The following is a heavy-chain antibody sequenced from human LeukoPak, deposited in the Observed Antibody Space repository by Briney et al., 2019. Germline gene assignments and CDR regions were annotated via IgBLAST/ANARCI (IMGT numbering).Heavy chain of an antibody. V-gene: IGHV1-18*01. CDR3: ARDYYYGSGSFYPWDY. Sequence: ASVKVSFKASGYTFTSYGISWVRQAPGQGLEWMGWISAHNGNTNYAQKLQGRVTMTTDTSTSTAYMELRSLRSDDTAVYYCARDYYYGSGSFYPWDYWGQGTLVTVSS. CDR2: ISAHNGNT. J-gene: IGHJ4*02. D-gene: IGHD3-10*01. CDR1: GYTFTSYG.